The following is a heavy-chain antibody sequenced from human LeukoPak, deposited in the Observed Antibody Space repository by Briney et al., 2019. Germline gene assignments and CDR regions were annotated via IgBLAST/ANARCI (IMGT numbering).Heavy chain of an antibody. V-gene: IGHV3-30*02. CDR1: GFTFSSYG. CDR3: ARDYPSILYGSGSYAFDY. CDR2: IRYDGSNK. J-gene: IGHJ4*02. Sequence: GSLRLSCAASGFTFSSYGMHWVRQVPGKGLEWVAFIRYDGSNKYYADSVKGRFTISRDNSKNTLYLQMNSLRAEDTAVYYCARDYPSILYGSGSYAFDYWGQGTLVTVSS. D-gene: IGHD3-10*01.